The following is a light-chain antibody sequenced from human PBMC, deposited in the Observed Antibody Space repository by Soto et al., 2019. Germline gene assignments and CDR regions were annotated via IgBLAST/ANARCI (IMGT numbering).Light chain of an antibody. V-gene: IGKV3-20*01. CDR2: GAS. Sequence: EIVLTQSPGTLSLSPGERATLSCRASQSVSRSYLAWYQQKPGQAPRLLIYGASSRATGIPDRFSGSGSGTDFTLTIIRLEPEDFAVFYCQQYDSSPIPFGQGTRLEIK. J-gene: IGKJ5*01. CDR1: QSVSRSY. CDR3: QQYDSSPIP.